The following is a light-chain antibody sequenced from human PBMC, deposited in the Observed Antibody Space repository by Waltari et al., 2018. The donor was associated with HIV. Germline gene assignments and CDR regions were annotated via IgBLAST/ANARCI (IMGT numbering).Light chain of an antibody. CDR2: SND. CDR1: RSHIGSAF. Sequence: QSVLTQPPSASGTPGQRVTISCSGSRSHIGSAFVYWYQQLPGTAPKLLIYSNDQRPSGVPDRFSGSKSGTSASLAISGLRSEDEADYYCTTWDSSVTAWVFGGGTKLTVL. CDR3: TTWDSSVTAWV. V-gene: IGLV1-47*02. J-gene: IGLJ3*02.